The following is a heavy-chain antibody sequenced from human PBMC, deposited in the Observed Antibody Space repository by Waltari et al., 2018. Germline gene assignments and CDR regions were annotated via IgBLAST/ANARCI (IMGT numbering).Heavy chain of an antibody. Sequence: EVQLVESGGGLVQPGGSLRLSCAASGFILSGGYRGWVRQAPGKGLGWVATIRQDGNEKYYLDSVKGRFTVSRDNAKNSLYLQMNSLRAEDTAVYYCARIPYSSGWTYYFDFWGQGTLVTVSS. D-gene: IGHD6-19*01. CDR2: IRQDGNEK. CDR3: ARIPYSSGWTYYFDF. J-gene: IGHJ4*02. CDR1: GFILSGGY. V-gene: IGHV3-7*01.